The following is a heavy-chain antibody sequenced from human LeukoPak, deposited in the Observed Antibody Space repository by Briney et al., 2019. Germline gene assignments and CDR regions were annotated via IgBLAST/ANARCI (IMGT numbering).Heavy chain of an antibody. V-gene: IGHV4-30-2*01. D-gene: IGHD6-13*01. CDR3: ARAYSSIQPNWFDP. J-gene: IGHJ5*02. Sequence: SQTLSLTCAGYGDSISSGGCSWSWIRQPPGKGLEWIGYIYHSGSTYYNPSLKSRVTISVDRSKNQFSLKLSSVSAADTAVYYCARAYSSIQPNWFDPWGQGTLVTVSS. CDR1: GDSISSGGCS. CDR2: IYHSGST.